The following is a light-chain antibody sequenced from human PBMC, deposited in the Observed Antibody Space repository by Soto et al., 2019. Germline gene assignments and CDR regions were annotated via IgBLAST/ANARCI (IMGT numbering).Light chain of an antibody. Sequence: EIVLTQSPATLSLSPGARAPLSCRASQSVSNYFAWYQQKPGQAPRLLIYDASNRATGVPARFSGSGSGTDFTLTISSLEPEDFAIYYCQQYRMSPNTFGQGTRLEIK. J-gene: IGKJ5*01. CDR1: QSVSNY. V-gene: IGKV3-11*01. CDR2: DAS. CDR3: QQYRMSPNT.